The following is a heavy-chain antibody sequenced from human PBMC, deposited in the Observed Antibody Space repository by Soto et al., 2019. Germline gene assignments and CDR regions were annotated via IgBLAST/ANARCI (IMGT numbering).Heavy chain of an antibody. J-gene: IGHJ4*01. CDR3: ARVTMVPY. CDR2: ISSSGSIT. CDR1: GFTVSSNY. D-gene: IGHD3-10*01. Sequence: GGSLRLSCAASGFTVSSNYMSWVRQAPGKGLEWVSYISSSGSITYYADSVKGRFTISRDNAKNSLYLQMNSLRAEDTAVYYCARVTMVPYWGQGTLVTVSS. V-gene: IGHV3-11*01.